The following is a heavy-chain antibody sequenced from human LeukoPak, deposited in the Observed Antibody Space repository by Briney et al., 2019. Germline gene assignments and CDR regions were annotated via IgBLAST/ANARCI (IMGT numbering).Heavy chain of an antibody. CDR1: GFIFSNYD. Sequence: GGSLRLSCAASGFIFSNYDMNWVRQAPGKGLEGVSSISSSSSYIYYADSLKGRSTISRDNAKNSLYLQMNSLRAEDTAVYYCARGGNYGDYYYMDVWGKGTTVTVSS. CDR2: ISSSSSYI. D-gene: IGHD4-17*01. J-gene: IGHJ6*03. V-gene: IGHV3-21*01. CDR3: ARGGNYGDYYYMDV.